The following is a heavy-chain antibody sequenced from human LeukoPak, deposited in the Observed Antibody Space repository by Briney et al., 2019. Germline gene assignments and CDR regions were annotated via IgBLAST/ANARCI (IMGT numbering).Heavy chain of an antibody. V-gene: IGHV3-23*01. CDR3: AKTFTFYDSSDPIY. D-gene: IGHD3-22*01. CDR1: GFTFSSYA. CDR2: ISGSGGST. J-gene: IGHJ4*02. Sequence: PGGSLRLSCAASGFTFSSYAMSWVRQAPGKGLEWVSAISGSGGSTYYADSVKGRFTISRDNSKNTLYLQMNSLRAEDTAVYYRAKTFTFYDSSDPIYWGQGTLVTVSS.